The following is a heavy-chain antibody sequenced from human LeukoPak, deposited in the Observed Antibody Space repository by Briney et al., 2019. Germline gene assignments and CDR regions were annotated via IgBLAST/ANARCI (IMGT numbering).Heavy chain of an antibody. V-gene: IGHV3-74*01. CDR1: GLTFSSYG. D-gene: IGHD3-10*02. Sequence: GRSLRLSCAASGLTFSSYGMHWVRQAPGKGLVWVSRINSDGGGTSYADSVKGRFTISRDNSKNTLFLQMSSLRAEDTALYYCAKDLHYYVAMDVWGQGTTVTVSS. CDR2: INSDGGGT. J-gene: IGHJ6*02. CDR3: AKDLHYYVAMDV.